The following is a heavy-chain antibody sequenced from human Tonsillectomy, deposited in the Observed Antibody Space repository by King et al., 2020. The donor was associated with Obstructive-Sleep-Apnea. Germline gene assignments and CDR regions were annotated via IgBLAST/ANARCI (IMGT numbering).Heavy chain of an antibody. CDR3: ARVPYTDYLLD. CDR1: GVSLSSGNW. D-gene: IGHD4/OR15-4a*01. J-gene: IGHJ4*02. V-gene: IGHV4-4*02. Sequence: MQLQESGPRMVKPSGTLSLTCAVSGVSLSSGNWWSWVRQPPGKGLEWIGEIYHSGSINYNPSLQTRVTISMDKSKNYFSVSLTSVTAADTAVYYCARVPYTDYLLDLAQGILVTVSS. CDR2: IYHSGSI.